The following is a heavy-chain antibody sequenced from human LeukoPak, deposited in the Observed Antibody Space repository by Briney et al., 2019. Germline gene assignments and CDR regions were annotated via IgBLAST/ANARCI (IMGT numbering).Heavy chain of an antibody. V-gene: IGHV3-30*02. CDR3: AKGGGSGWKSWFDY. J-gene: IGHJ4*02. CDR2: IWYDGSNK. D-gene: IGHD6-19*01. CDR1: GFTVSSNY. Sequence: PGGSLRLSCAASGFTVSSNYMSWVRQAPGKGLEWVAVIWYDGSNKYYADSVKGRFTISRDNSKNTLHLQMDSLRAEDTAVYYCAKGGGSGWKSWFDYWGQGALVTVSS.